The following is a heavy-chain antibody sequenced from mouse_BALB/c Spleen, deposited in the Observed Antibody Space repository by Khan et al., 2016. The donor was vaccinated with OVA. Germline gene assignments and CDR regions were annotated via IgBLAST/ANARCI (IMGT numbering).Heavy chain of an antibody. J-gene: IGHJ2*01. D-gene: IGHD1-3*01. CDR3: ARLEDI. CDR2: IWAGRST. Sequence: QVQLKESGPGLVAPSQSLSITCTVSGFSLTSYGVHWVRQPPGKGLEWLGVIWAGRSTNYNADLMSRMSISKDNSKTQVFLHMNSLQTDDTAMYYCARLEDIWGQGTTLTVSS. CDR1: GFSLTSYG. V-gene: IGHV2-9*02.